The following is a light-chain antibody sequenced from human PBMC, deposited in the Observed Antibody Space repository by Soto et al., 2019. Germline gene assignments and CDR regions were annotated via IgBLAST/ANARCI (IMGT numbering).Light chain of an antibody. CDR2: DAS. V-gene: IGKV1-5*01. CDR3: QQYKSYPET. Sequence: DIQMTQSPSTLSASVGDRVTITCRASQSISSWLAWYQQKPGKAPKILIYDASSLQSGVPSRFSGSGSGTEFTLTISSLQPDDFATYYCQQYKSYPETFGQGTKVEIK. CDR1: QSISSW. J-gene: IGKJ1*01.